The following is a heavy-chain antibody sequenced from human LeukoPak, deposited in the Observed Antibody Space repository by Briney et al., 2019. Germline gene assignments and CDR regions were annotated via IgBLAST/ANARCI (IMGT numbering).Heavy chain of an antibody. D-gene: IGHD6-6*01. CDR2: INHSGST. V-gene: IGHV4-39*07. Sequence: PSETLSLTCTVSGGSISSGGYYWSWIRQPPGKGLEWIGEINHSGSTNYNPSLKSRVTISVDTSKNQFSLKLSSVTAADTAVYYCARGQLRYYWGQGTLVTVSS. CDR3: ARGQLRYY. J-gene: IGHJ4*02. CDR1: GGSISSGGYY.